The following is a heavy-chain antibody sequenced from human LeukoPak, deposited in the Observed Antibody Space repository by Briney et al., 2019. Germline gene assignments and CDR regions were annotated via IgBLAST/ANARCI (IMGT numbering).Heavy chain of an antibody. CDR1: GYTLTSYS. V-gene: IGHV1-18*01. D-gene: IGHD3-10*01. CDR3: ARQSFGSGSRDDALDI. Sequence: GASVKVSCKASGYTLTSYSTSWVRQTPGQGLERMGWISAYNGNTNYAQKLQGRVTMPTNTSTSTAYMEVSSLRSDDTAMYYCARQSFGSGSRDDALDIWRQGTMLSVS. CDR2: ISAYNGNT. J-gene: IGHJ3*02.